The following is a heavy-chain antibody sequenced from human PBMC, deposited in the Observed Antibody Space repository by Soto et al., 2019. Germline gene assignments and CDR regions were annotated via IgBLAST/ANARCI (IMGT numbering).Heavy chain of an antibody. D-gene: IGHD2-15*01. Sequence: SETLSLTCTVSGGSISSGGYYWSWIRQPPGKGLEWIGYIYYSGTTNYNPSLKSRVTMSVDTSKNQFSLKLSSVTAADTAVYYCARDKGASGGEFDVWGQGTPVTVSS. J-gene: IGHJ3*01. CDR3: ARDKGASGGEFDV. CDR1: GGSISSGGYY. CDR2: IYYSGTT. V-gene: IGHV4-61*08.